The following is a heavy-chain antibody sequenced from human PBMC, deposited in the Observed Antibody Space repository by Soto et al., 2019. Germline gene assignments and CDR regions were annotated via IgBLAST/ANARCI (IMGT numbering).Heavy chain of an antibody. D-gene: IGHD3-10*01. J-gene: IGHJ5*01. CDR3: VRDSGWRILTFYS. CDR2: ASYEGSDT. CDR1: GFDFRSYG. V-gene: IGHV3-30*03. Sequence: QVQLVESGGGVVQPGRSLRLACAPSGFDFRSYGIHWVRQAPGRGLEWVAGASYEGSDTYYADSEKGRFTVSKEISKNTVFLQMNALRHEDTALYYCVRDSGWRILTFYSWDQRTLGTVSS.